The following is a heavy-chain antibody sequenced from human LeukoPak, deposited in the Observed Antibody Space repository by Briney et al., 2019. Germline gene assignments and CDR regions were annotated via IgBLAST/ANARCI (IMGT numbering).Heavy chain of an antibody. D-gene: IGHD1-26*01. J-gene: IGHJ1*01. Sequence: GGCLRLSCVASGFIFSDYYMSWIRQAPGKGLEWVSTIKGTGLTTYYADSVKGRFTISRDNAKNSLFLQMDSLRAEDTALYYCARDRGGSYMYLQHWGQGTLVTVSS. V-gene: IGHV3-11*01. CDR3: ARDRGGSYMYLQH. CDR1: GFIFSDYY. CDR2: IKGTGLTT.